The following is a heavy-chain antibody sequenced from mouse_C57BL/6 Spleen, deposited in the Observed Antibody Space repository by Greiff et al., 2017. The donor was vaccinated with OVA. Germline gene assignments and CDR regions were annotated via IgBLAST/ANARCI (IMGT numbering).Heavy chain of an antibody. D-gene: IGHD1-1*01. CDR1: GYSFTGYY. V-gene: IGHV1-42*01. CDR3: ARSYYYGSSYCDY. CDR2: INPSTGGT. J-gene: IGHJ2*01. Sequence: EVQLVESGPELVKPGASVKISCKASGYSFTGYYMNWVKQSPEKSLEWIGEINPSTGGTTYNQKFKAKATLTVDKSSSTAYMQLKSLTSEDSAVYYCARSYYYGSSYCDYWGQGTTLTVSS.